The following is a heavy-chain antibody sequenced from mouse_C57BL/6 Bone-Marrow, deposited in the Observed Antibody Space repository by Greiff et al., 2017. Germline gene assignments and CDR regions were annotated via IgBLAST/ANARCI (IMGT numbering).Heavy chain of an antibody. CDR2: IRSKSNNYAT. J-gene: IGHJ4*01. V-gene: IGHV10-1*01. Sequence: DVKLVESGGGLVQPKGSLKLSCAASGFSFNTYAMNWVRQAPGKGLEWVARIRSKSNNYATYYADSVKDRFTISRDDSESMLYMQMNNLKTEDTAMYYGMRSYDYYQVFYAMDYWGQGTSVTVA. D-gene: IGHD2-4*01. CDR3: MRSYDYYQVFYAMDY. CDR1: GFSFNTYA.